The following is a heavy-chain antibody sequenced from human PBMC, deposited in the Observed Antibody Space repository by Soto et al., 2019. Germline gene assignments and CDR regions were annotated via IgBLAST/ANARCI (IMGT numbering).Heavy chain of an antibody. CDR2: ISSSSSYI. Sequence: SGGSLRLSCAASGFTFSSYSMNWVLQAPGKGLEWVSSISSSSSYIYYADSVKGRFTISRDNAKNSLYLQMNSLRAEDTAVYYCARGGSGSYYNVTYYYGMDVWGQGTTVTV. CDR1: GFTFSSYS. D-gene: IGHD3-10*01. J-gene: IGHJ6*02. CDR3: ARGGSGSYYNVTYYYGMDV. V-gene: IGHV3-21*01.